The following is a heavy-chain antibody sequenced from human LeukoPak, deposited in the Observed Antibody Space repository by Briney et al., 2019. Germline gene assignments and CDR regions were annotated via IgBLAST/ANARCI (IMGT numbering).Heavy chain of an antibody. Sequence: IPSQTLSLTCTVSGGSISSGSYYWSWIRQPAGKGLEWIGRIYTSGSTNYNPSLKSRVTISVDTSKNQFSLKLSSVTAADTAVYYCARAAVVSGWRNWFDPWGQGTLVTVSS. CDR1: GGSISSGSYY. CDR2: IYTSGST. CDR3: ARAAVVSGWRNWFDP. V-gene: IGHV4-61*02. D-gene: IGHD4-23*01. J-gene: IGHJ5*02.